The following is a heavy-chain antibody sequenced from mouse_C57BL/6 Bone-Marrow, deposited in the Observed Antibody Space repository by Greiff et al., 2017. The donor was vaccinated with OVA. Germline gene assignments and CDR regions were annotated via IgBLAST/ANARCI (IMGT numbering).Heavy chain of an antibody. J-gene: IGHJ1*03. CDR3: ASDGNYWYFDV. CDR1: GYTFTSYW. CDR2: IHPNSGST. D-gene: IGHD2-1*01. V-gene: IGHV1-64*01. Sequence: QVQLQQPGAELVKPGASVKLSCKASGYTFTSYWMHWVKQRPGQGLEWIGMIHPNSGSTNYNEKFKSKATLTVDKSSSTAYMQLRSLTSEDSAVYYCASDGNYWYFDVWGTGTTVTVSA.